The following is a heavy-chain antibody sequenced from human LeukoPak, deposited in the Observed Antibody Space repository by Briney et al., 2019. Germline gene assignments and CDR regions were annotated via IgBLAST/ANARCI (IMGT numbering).Heavy chain of an antibody. D-gene: IGHD1-26*01. CDR3: ARGGSGSYSAFDI. J-gene: IGHJ3*02. CDR2: ISTSGST. V-gene: IGHV4-4*07. Sequence: SETLSLTCTVSGDSISSYYWTWIRQPAGKGLDWIGRISTSGSTNYNPSLNSRVTMSLDTSKNQFSLKLSSVTAADTAVYHCARGGSGSYSAFDIWGQGTMVTVSS. CDR1: GDSISSYY.